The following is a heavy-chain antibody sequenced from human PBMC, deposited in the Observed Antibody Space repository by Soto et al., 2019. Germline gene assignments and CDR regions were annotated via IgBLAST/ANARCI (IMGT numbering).Heavy chain of an antibody. J-gene: IGHJ6*04. CDR3: ARGHSHYDFWSGYPV. V-gene: IGHV3-21*01. CDR2: ISSSSSYI. D-gene: IGHD3-3*01. Sequence: GGSLRLSCAASGFTFSSYSMNWVRQAPGKGLEWVSSISSSSSYIYHADSVKGRFTISRDNAKNSLYLQMNSLRAEDTAVYYCARGHSHYDFWSGYPVWGKGTTVTVSS. CDR1: GFTFSSYS.